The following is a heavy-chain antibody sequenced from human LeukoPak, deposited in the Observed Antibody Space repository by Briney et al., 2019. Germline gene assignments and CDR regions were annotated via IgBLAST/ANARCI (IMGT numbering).Heavy chain of an antibody. CDR3: TTLTVATNFDY. D-gene: IGHD6-19*01. J-gene: IGHJ4*02. CDR2: IRYDGTNK. Sequence: GGSLRLSCVASGFTFSSYGMHWVRQAPGRGLEWVAFIRYDGTNKYYADSVQGRFTISRDNSKNTLYLQMNSLRAEDTAVYYFTTLTVATNFDYWGQGTLVTVSS. V-gene: IGHV3-30*02. CDR1: GFTFSSYG.